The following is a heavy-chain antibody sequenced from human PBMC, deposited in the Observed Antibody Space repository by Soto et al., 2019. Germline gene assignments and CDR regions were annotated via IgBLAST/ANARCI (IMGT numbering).Heavy chain of an antibody. V-gene: IGHV4-30-4*01. J-gene: IGHJ4*02. CDR3: ARGRGSASLGVDY. Sequence: QVQLQESGPGLVKPSQTLSLTCTVSGGSISSGDYYWSWIRQPPGKGLEWIGYIYYSGSTYYNPSLKSRVTFLVDTSTNQFSLKLSSVTAADTAVYYCARGRGSASLGVDYWGQGTLVTVSS. CDR2: IYYSGST. CDR1: GGSISSGDYY. D-gene: IGHD1-26*01.